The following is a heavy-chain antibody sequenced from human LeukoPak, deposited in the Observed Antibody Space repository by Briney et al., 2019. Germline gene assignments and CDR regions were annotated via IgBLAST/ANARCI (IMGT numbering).Heavy chain of an antibody. CDR1: GYTLTGYY. Sequence: ASVKVSCKASGYTLTGYYMHCVRQAPGQGLEWMGWINPNSGGTNYAQKFQGWVTMTRDTSISTAYMELSRLRSDDTAVYYCARARMVRGVISSWFDPWGQGTLVTVSS. D-gene: IGHD3-10*01. V-gene: IGHV1-2*04. CDR2: INPNSGGT. J-gene: IGHJ5*02. CDR3: ARARMVRGVISSWFDP.